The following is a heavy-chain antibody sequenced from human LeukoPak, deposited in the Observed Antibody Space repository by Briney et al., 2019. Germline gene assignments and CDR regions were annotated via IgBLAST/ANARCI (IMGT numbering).Heavy chain of an antibody. CDR3: ANSRYASLTIQYYFDY. CDR1: GFTFSSYA. Sequence: GGSLRLSCAASGFTFSSYAMSWVRQAPGKGLEWVAVISYDGSNKYYADSVKGRFTISRDNSKNTLYLQMNSLRAEDTAVYYCANSRYASLTIQYYFDYWGQGTLVTVSS. CDR2: ISYDGSNK. V-gene: IGHV3-30*18. J-gene: IGHJ4*02. D-gene: IGHD2-8*01.